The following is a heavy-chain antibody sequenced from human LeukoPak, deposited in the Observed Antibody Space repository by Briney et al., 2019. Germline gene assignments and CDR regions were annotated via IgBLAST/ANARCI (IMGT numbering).Heavy chain of an antibody. Sequence: SVKVSCRASGYSFPSYAISWVRQAPGQGLEWMGGIIPIFGTANYAQKFQGRVTITTDESTSTAYMELSSLRSEDTAVYYCARGHGELPYYFDYWGQGTLVTVSS. D-gene: IGHD3-16*02. CDR3: ARGHGELPYYFDY. J-gene: IGHJ4*02. CDR2: IIPIFGTA. CDR1: GYSFPSYA. V-gene: IGHV1-69*05.